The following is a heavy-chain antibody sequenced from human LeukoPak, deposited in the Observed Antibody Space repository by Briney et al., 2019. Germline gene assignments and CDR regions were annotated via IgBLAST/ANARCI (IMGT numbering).Heavy chain of an antibody. CDR1: GGTFSSYA. D-gene: IGHD3-10*01. J-gene: IGHJ3*02. CDR2: IIPILGIA. V-gene: IGHV1-69*04. CDR3: ARRGSGSYGAFDI. Sequence: SVKVSCKASGGTFSSYAISWVRQAPGQGLEWMGRIIPILGIANYAQKFQGRVTITADKSTSTAYMELSSLRSEDTAVYYCARRGSGSYGAFDIWGQGTMVTVSS.